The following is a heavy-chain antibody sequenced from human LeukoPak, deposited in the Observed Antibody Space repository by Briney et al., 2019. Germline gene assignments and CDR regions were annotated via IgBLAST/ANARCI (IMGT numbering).Heavy chain of an antibody. CDR2: INHSGST. J-gene: IGHJ6*03. D-gene: IGHD2-2*01. Sequence: PSETLSLTCAVYGGSFSDYYWTWLRQPPGKGLEWIGEINHSGSTNYIPSLRSRVTISVDTSKNQFSLKLSSVSAADTAVYYCARGDIVVVPAARSYYYYMDVWGKGTTVTVSS. V-gene: IGHV4-34*01. CDR1: GGSFSDYY. CDR3: ARGDIVVVPAARSYYYYMDV.